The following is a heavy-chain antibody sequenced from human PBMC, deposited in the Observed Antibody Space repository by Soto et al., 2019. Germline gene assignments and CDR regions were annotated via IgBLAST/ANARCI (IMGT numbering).Heavy chain of an antibody. J-gene: IGHJ6*02. Sequence: PGGSLRLSCAASGFSVSSNYMSWVRQAPGKGLEWVSVIYSGGNTHYAGSVKGRFTISRDNSKNTLYLQMNSLRAEDTAVYYCARDSTWIPYYHYGMDVWGQGTTVTVSS. D-gene: IGHD5-18*01. CDR1: GFSVSSNY. CDR3: ARDSTWIPYYHYGMDV. V-gene: IGHV3-53*01. CDR2: IYSGGNT.